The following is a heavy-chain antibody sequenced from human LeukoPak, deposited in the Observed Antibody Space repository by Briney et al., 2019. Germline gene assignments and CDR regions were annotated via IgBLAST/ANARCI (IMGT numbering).Heavy chain of an antibody. CDR2: FDPEDGET. D-gene: IGHD3-22*01. V-gene: IGHV1-24*01. CDR3: ATESHYYDSSGYYTRYFDL. J-gene: IGHJ2*01. Sequence: ASVTVSCKVSGYTLTELSMHWVRQAPGKGMEWMGGFDPEDGETIYAQKFQGRVTMTEDTSTDTAYMELSSLRSEDTAVYYCATESHYYDSSGYYTRYFDLWGRGTLVTVSS. CDR1: GYTLTELS.